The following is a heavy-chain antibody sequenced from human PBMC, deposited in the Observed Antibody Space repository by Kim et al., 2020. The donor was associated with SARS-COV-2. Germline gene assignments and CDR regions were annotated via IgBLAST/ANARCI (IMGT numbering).Heavy chain of an antibody. J-gene: IGHJ4*02. CDR1: GFTFDDYA. CDR2: ISGDGGST. Sequence: GGSLRLSCAASGFTFDDYAMHWVRQAPGKGLEWVSLISGDGGSTYYADSVKGRFTISRDNSKNSLYLQMNSLRTEDTALYYCAKELYGSGSYNTADYWGQGTLVTVSS. V-gene: IGHV3-43*02. D-gene: IGHD3-10*01. CDR3: AKELYGSGSYNTADY.